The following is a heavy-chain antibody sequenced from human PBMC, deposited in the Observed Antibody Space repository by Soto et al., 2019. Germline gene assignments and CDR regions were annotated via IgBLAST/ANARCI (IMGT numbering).Heavy chain of an antibody. D-gene: IGHD2-15*01. CDR1: GDRDSSNSAA. Sequence: SQTLSRTCAISGDRDSSNSAAWNWNKQSPSRGLEWLGRTYYRSKWYNDYAVSVKSRITINPDTSKNQFSLQLNSVTPEDTAVYYCARDGRYCSGGSCYGCFDYWGQGTLVTVSS. V-gene: IGHV6-1*01. CDR3: ARDGRYCSGGSCYGCFDY. CDR2: TYYRSKWYN. J-gene: IGHJ4*02.